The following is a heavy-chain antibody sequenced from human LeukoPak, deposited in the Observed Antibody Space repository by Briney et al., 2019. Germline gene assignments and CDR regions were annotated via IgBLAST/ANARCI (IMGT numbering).Heavy chain of an antibody. CDR2: INHTGST. D-gene: IGHD3-16*02. Sequence: SETLSLTCAVSGGSFSKYYWSWIRQPPGKGPEWIGDINHTGSTKYNPSLKSRVTIAMDTSKNQFSLKLSSVTAADTAVYFCARALPFDYVWGSYRSDTKTTFDYRGQGTLVTVSS. V-gene: IGHV4-34*01. CDR3: ARALPFDYVWGSYRSDTKTTFDY. J-gene: IGHJ4*02. CDR1: GGSFSKYY.